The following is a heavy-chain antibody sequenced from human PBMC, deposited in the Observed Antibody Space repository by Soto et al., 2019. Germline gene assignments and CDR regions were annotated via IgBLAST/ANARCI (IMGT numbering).Heavy chain of an antibody. CDR2: IYPGDSDT. Sequence: RRESLKSSCKGSGYKFTSYWMGWVRQKHGKGLEWMGIIYPGDSDTSYSPSFQGQVTISADKSISTAYLQWSSLKASDTAMYYCARHGGIGVDAFDIWGQGTMVTVSS. J-gene: IGHJ3*02. CDR3: ARHGGIGVDAFDI. V-gene: IGHV5-51*01. D-gene: IGHD2-15*01. CDR1: GYKFTSYW.